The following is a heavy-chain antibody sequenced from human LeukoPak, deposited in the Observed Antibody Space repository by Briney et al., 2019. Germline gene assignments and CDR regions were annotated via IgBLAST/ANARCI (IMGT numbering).Heavy chain of an antibody. D-gene: IGHD4-17*01. Sequence: SVKVSCKASGGTFSSYAISWVRQAPGQGLEWMGRIIPIFGTANYAQKFQGRVTITTDESTSTAYMELSSLRSEDTAVHYCARDGIDGDGDYSDYFDYWGQGALVTVSS. CDR3: ARDGIDGDGDYSDYFDY. V-gene: IGHV1-69*05. J-gene: IGHJ4*02. CDR2: IIPIFGTA. CDR1: GGTFSSYA.